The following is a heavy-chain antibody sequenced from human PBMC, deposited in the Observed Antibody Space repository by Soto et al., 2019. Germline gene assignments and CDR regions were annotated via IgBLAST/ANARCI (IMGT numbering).Heavy chain of an antibody. D-gene: IGHD2-2*02. CDR1: GGPFSGYY. CDR3: AKTKGISRGLYDY. V-gene: IGHV4-34*01. Sequence: QVQLQQWGAGLLKPSETLSLTCAVYGGPFSGYYWSWIRQPPGKGLEWIGEINHSGSTNYNPSLKSRVTMSVDTSKNQFSLKLSSVTAADTAVYYCAKTKGISRGLYDYWGQGTLVTVSS. J-gene: IGHJ4*02. CDR2: INHSGST.